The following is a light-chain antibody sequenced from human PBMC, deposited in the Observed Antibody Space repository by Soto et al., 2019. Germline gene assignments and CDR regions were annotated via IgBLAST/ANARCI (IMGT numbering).Light chain of an antibody. CDR3: MQALQAPLT. J-gene: IGKJ4*01. CDR1: QSLLHSNGYNY. Sequence: EIVMTQSPLSLPVTPGEPASISCRSSQSLLHSNGYNYLDWYLQKPGQSPQVLISLGSNRASGVPDRFSGSGSGTDFTLKISRVEAEDVGVYYCMQALQAPLTFGGGTKVEIK. CDR2: LGS. V-gene: IGKV2-28*01.